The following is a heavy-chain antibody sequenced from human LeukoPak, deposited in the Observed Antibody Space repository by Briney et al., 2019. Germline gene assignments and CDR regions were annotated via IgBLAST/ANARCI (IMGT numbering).Heavy chain of an antibody. CDR2: IYHSGST. Sequence: PSETLSLTCTVSGYSISSGYYWGWIRQPPGKGLEWIGSIYHSGSTYYNPSLKSRVTMSVDTSKNQFSLKLSSVTAADTAVYYCARDLAVAGTLEYNWFDPWGQGTLVTVSS. CDR3: ARDLAVAGTLEYNWFDP. J-gene: IGHJ5*02. V-gene: IGHV4-38-2*02. D-gene: IGHD6-19*01. CDR1: GYSISSGYY.